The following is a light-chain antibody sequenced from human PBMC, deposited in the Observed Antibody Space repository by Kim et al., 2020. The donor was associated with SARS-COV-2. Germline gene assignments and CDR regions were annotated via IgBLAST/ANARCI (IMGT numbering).Light chain of an antibody. V-gene: IGLV10-54*04. CDR2: RNN. CDR1: NNNVGNQG. J-gene: IGLJ3*02. Sequence: QTAPLPCTGNNNNVGNQGAAWLQQHQGHPPKLLSYRNNNRPSGISERFSASRSGDTASLTITGLQPEDETDYYCSAWDSSLSAWVFGGGTQLTVL. CDR3: SAWDSSLSAWV.